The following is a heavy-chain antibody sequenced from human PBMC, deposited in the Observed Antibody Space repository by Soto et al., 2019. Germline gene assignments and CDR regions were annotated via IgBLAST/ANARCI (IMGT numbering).Heavy chain of an antibody. V-gene: IGHV5-51*01. CDR1: GYSFTSYW. D-gene: IGHD5-18*01. J-gene: IGHJ6*02. CDR3: ARRGYSYSSYYYYGMDV. Sequence: GESLKISCKGSGYSFTSYWIGWVRQMPGKGLEWMGIIYPGDSDTRYSPSFQGQVTISADKSISTAYLQWSSLKASDTAMYYCARRGYSYSSYYYYGMDVWGQGTTVTVSS. CDR2: IYPGDSDT.